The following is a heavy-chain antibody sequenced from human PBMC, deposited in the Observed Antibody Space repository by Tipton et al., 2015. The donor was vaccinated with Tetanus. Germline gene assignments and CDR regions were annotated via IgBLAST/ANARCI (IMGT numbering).Heavy chain of an antibody. J-gene: IGHJ6*02. CDR2: IYDSGTT. CDR1: GGSTSRGAYS. CDR3: ARYNSYFYAMDV. D-gene: IGHD5-24*01. Sequence: TLSLTCALSGGSTSRGAYSWSWIRQPPGKGLEWIGYIYDSGTTYSNPSLKSRVTISVGETKGQFSLNLTSVTAADTAVYYCARYNSYFYAMDVWGQGTTVTVSS. V-gene: IGHV4-30-2*01.